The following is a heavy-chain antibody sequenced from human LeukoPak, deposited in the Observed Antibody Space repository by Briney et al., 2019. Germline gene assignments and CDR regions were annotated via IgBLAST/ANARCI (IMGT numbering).Heavy chain of an antibody. CDR2: INPNSGGT. D-gene: IGHD1-26*01. Sequence: DSVKVSCKASGYTFTAYYMHWVRQAPGQGLEWMGWINPNSGGTNYAQKFQGRVTLTRDTSISTAYMELSRLRSDDTAVYYCATTSGTYPLDYWGQGTLVTVSS. CDR3: ATTSGTYPLDY. J-gene: IGHJ4*02. CDR1: GYTFTAYY. V-gene: IGHV1-2*02.